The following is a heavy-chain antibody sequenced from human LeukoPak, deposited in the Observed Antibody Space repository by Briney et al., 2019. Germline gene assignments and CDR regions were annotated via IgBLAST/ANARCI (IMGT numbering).Heavy chain of an antibody. CDR1: GYTFTSYG. J-gene: IGHJ4*02. CDR2: IIPILGIA. Sequence: GASVKVSCKASGYTFTSYGISWVRQAPGQGLEWMGRIIPILGIANYAQKFQGRVTITADKSTSTAYMELSSLRSEDTAVYYCARESGSYGGYVSDYWGQGTLVTVSS. V-gene: IGHV1-69*04. CDR3: ARESGSYGGYVSDY. D-gene: IGHD5-12*01.